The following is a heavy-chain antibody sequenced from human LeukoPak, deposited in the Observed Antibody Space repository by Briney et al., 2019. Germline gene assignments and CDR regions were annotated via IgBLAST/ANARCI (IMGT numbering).Heavy chain of an antibody. D-gene: IGHD5-18*01. V-gene: IGHV3-74*01. Sequence: GGSLRLSCAAAGLTFSSYWMHWVRQAPGKGLVWVSRINSDGSSTSYAASVKGRFTISRDNSKNTLYLQMNSLRVDDTALYYCARETQQIQLSNPFDIWGQGTMVTVSS. CDR3: ARETQQIQLSNPFDI. J-gene: IGHJ3*02. CDR1: GLTFSSYW. CDR2: INSDGSST.